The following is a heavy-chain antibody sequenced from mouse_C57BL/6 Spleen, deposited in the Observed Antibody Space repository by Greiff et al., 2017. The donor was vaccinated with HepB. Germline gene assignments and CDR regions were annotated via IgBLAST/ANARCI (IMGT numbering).Heavy chain of an antibody. CDR1: GYTFTSYW. CDR3: ARHTTVVAYYFDY. J-gene: IGHJ2*01. CDR2: IYPGSGST. V-gene: IGHV1-55*01. D-gene: IGHD1-1*01. Sequence: QVQLQQPGAELVKPGASVKMSCKASGYTFTSYWITWVKQRPGQGLEWIGDIYPGSGSTNYNEKFKNKATLPVDTSASTAYMQLSSLTSEDSAVYDCARHTTVVAYYFDYWGQGTTLTVSS.